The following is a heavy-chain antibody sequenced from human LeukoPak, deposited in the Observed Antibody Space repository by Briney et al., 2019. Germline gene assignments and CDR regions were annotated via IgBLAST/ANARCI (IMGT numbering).Heavy chain of an antibody. Sequence: PSETLSLTCTVSGGSINSYYWNWIRQPPGKGLEWIGYIHSSGTTSYNPSLKSRVTISLDTSKNQFSLKLSSVTAADTAVYYCAIRIWPWGQGTLVTVSS. D-gene: IGHD4-17*01. CDR3: AIRIWP. CDR1: GGSINSYY. V-gene: IGHV4-59*01. CDR2: IHSSGTT. J-gene: IGHJ5*02.